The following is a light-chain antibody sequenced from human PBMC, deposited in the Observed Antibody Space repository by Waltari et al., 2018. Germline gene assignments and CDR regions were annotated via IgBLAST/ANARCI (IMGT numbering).Light chain of an antibody. CDR1: QSVLNTLNNKNY. V-gene: IGKV4-1*01. CDR2: WAS. Sequence: DIVMTQSPDSLAVSLGERATINCKSSQSVLNTLNNKNYLAWYQQKPGQPPKLIINWASTRESGVPARFSGSGSGTDFTLTISSLQAEDVAVYYCQQYYSILPLTFGGGTKVEIK. CDR3: QQYYSILPLT. J-gene: IGKJ4*01.